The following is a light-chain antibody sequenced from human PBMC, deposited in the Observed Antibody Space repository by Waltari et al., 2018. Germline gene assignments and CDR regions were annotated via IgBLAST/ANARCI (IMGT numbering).Light chain of an antibody. CDR1: KLGDKY. J-gene: IGLJ2*01. CDR2: EDD. Sequence: SYDLTQAPSVSVSPGQTATITCSGDKLGDKYASWYQQKPGQSPVRVIDEDDKRPSGCPERCSGSKSGNTAALTVSGTQAMDEADYYCQAWDTNTVVVGGGTKLTVL. CDR3: QAWDTNTVV. V-gene: IGLV3-1*01.